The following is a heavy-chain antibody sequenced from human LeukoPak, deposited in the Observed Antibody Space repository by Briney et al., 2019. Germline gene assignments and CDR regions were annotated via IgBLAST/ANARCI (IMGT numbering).Heavy chain of an antibody. CDR2: ISTSGTAV. Sequence: GGSLRLSCAPSAFTFSDYYMSWIRQAPGKGLEWVSYISTSGTAVYYADSVKGRFTISRDNAKNSLYLQMNSLRVEDTAVYYCAKSPGGYSGPFGDWGQGTLVTVSS. CDR1: AFTFSDYY. V-gene: IGHV3-11*04. CDR3: AKSPGGYSGPFGD. J-gene: IGHJ4*02. D-gene: IGHD5-12*01.